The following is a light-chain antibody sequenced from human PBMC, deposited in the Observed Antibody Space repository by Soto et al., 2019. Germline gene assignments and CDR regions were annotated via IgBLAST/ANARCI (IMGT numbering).Light chain of an antibody. CDR3: QQSSSTPWT. CDR1: QSIGSY. V-gene: IGKV1-39*01. CDR2: TAS. Sequence: DIQMTQSPSSLSASVGDRLTITCRSSQSIGSYLNWYQHQPGKAPKLLIYTASSLQTGVPSRFSGSASGTHFTLTISSLQPEDFATYYCQQSSSTPWTFGQGTKVEIK. J-gene: IGKJ1*01.